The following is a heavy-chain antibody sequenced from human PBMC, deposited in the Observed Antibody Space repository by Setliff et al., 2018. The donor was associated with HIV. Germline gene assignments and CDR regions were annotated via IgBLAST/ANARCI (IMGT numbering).Heavy chain of an antibody. D-gene: IGHD1-20*01. CDR3: ARDPGRYNGMDV. CDR2: VKQDGTET. V-gene: IGHV3-7*01. Sequence: GGSLRLSCAASGFRFRSYWMSWVRQAPGKGLESVANVKQDGTETLYVDSVKGRFTISRDNANNLVYLQMNSLRVEDTAVYYCARDPGRYNGMDVWGQGTTVTVSS. CDR1: GFRFRSYW. J-gene: IGHJ6*02.